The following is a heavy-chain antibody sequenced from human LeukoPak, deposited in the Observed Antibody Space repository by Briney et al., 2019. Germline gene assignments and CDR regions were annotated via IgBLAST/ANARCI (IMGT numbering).Heavy chain of an antibody. D-gene: IGHD6-19*01. CDR2: IRYDGSNK. V-gene: IGHV3-30*02. CDR1: GFTFSSYG. Sequence: PGGSLRLSCAASGFTFSSYGMHWVRQAPCRGLEWVAFIRYDGSNKYYADSVKGRFTISRDSSKNTLFLEMNSLRVEDTAVYYCAKRHTTGWYLFDYWGQGTLVTVSS. CDR3: AKRHTTGWYLFDY. J-gene: IGHJ4*02.